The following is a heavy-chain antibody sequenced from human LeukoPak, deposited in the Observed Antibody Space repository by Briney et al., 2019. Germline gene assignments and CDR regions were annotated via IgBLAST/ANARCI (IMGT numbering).Heavy chain of an antibody. CDR2: IYSGGST. CDR3: ARGTPGVPLDY. D-gene: IGHD3-10*01. Sequence: GGSLRLSCAASGFTVSSNYMSWVRQAPGKGLEWVSVIYSGGSTYYADSVKGRFTISRHNSKNTLYLQMDSLRAEDTAVYYCARGTPGVPLDYWGQGTLVTVSS. J-gene: IGHJ4*02. V-gene: IGHV3-53*04. CDR1: GFTVSSNY.